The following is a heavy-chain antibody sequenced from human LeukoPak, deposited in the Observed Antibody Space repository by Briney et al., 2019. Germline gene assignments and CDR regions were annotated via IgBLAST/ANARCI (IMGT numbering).Heavy chain of an antibody. CDR2: INPNSGDT. V-gene: IGHV1-2*06. J-gene: IGHJ4*02. Sequence: ASVKVSCKASGYTFAGYHMHWVRQAPGQGLEWMGRINPNSGDTNYAQKFQGRVTMTRDTSISTAYMELSRLRSDDTAVFYCARDYCSSTSCLFDYWGQGTLVTVSS. D-gene: IGHD2-2*01. CDR1: GYTFAGYH. CDR3: ARDYCSSTSCLFDY.